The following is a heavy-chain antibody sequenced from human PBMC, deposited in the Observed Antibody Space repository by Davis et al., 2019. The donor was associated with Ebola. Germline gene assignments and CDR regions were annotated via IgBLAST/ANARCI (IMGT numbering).Heavy chain of an antibody. Sequence: ASVKVSCKASGYTFTSYGISWVRQAPGQGLEWMGWISAYNGNTNYEQKFQGRVTMTRNTSISTAYIELSSLRSEDTAVYYCALATTAGSWPRKYYYYGMDVWGQGTTVTVSS. J-gene: IGHJ6*02. V-gene: IGHV1-18*01. CDR2: ISAYNGNT. D-gene: IGHD6-13*01. CDR1: GYTFTSYG. CDR3: ALATTAGSWPRKYYYYGMDV.